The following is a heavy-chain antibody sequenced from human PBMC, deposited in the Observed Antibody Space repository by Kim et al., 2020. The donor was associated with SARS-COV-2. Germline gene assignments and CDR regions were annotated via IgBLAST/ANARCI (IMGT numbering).Heavy chain of an antibody. D-gene: IGHD6-19*01. Sequence: KSRVTISVDTSKNQFSLKLSSVTAADTAVYYCARDLSGWSDYYYYYGMDVWGQGTTVTVSS. CDR3: ARDLSGWSDYYYYYGMDV. J-gene: IGHJ6*02. V-gene: IGHV4-39*07.